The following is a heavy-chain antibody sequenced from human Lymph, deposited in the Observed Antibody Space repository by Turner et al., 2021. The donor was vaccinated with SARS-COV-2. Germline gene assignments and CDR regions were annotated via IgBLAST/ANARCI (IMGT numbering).Heavy chain of an antibody. CDR3: ARHNGGRLDY. CDR1: EFTFSNSG. CDR2: IWFDGSNK. Sequence: QVQLVESGGGVVQPGRSLRLSCAASEFTFSNSGMHWVRQAPVKVLGWVAVIWFDGSNKYYADSVKGRFTISRDNSKNTLYLQMNSLRAEDTAVYYCARHNGGRLDYWGQGTLVTVSS. V-gene: IGHV3-33*01. D-gene: IGHD3-16*01. J-gene: IGHJ4*02.